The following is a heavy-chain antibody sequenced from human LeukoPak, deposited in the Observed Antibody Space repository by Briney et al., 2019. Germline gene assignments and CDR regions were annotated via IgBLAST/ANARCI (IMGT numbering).Heavy chain of an antibody. CDR3: ARDNYYSLDQ. CDR2: IAGDGSSP. V-gene: IGHV3-74*01. CDR1: GYDFRTSW. D-gene: IGHD3-22*01. J-gene: IGHJ4*02. Sequence: SGGSLRLSCAVSGYDFRTSWMNWVRQAPGKGLVWVSRIAGDGSSPTYADSVKGRFTISRDNAKNTLYLQMDSLTVDDTAVYFCARDNYYSLDQWGQGTLVTVSS.